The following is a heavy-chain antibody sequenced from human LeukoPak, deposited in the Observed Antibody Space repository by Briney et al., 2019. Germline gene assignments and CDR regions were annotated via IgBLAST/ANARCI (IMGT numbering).Heavy chain of an antibody. Sequence: ASVKVSCKASGYTFTSYYMHWVRQAPGQGLEWMGWINPNSGGTNYAQKFQGRVTMTRDTSISTAYMELSRLRSDDTAVYYCARGGITMVRGVISYYYYYMDVWGKETTVTVSS. CDR2: INPNSGGT. D-gene: IGHD3-10*01. CDR3: ARGGITMVRGVISYYYYYMDV. J-gene: IGHJ6*03. V-gene: IGHV1-2*02. CDR1: GYTFTSYY.